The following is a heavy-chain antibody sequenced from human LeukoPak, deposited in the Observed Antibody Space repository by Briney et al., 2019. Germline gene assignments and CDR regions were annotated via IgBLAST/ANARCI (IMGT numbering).Heavy chain of an antibody. CDR3: AREGTGMDV. Sequence: SETLSLTCTVSGGSISSYYWSWIRQPPGKGLEWIGYIYCSGSTNYNPPLKSRVTISVDTSKNQFSLKLSSVTAADTAVYYCAREGTGMDVWGQGTTVTVSS. V-gene: IGHV4-59*01. D-gene: IGHD3-10*01. J-gene: IGHJ6*02. CDR2: IYCSGST. CDR1: GGSISSYY.